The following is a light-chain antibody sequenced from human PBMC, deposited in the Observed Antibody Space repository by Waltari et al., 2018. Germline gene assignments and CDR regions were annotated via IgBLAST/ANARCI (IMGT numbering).Light chain of an antibody. CDR2: ATS. V-gene: IGKV1-39*01. CDR1: QRVSSD. J-gene: IGKJ4*01. CDR3: QQYYRSPLT. Sequence: TCGASQRVSSDLSWDQQTPGKAPSLLIYATSNMQTGVQARFGGSGSGTDFTLTISSLEPEDVAIYFCQQYYRSPLTFGRGTKVEIK.